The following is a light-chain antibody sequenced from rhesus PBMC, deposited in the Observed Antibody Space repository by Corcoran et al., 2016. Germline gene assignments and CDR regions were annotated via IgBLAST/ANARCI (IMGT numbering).Light chain of an antibody. CDR3: QQHNSYPLT. J-gene: IGKJ4*01. CDR2: AAS. V-gene: IGKV1-25*01. CDR1: QGISSY. Sequence: DIQMTQSPSSLSASVGDRVTITCRASQGISSYLACYQQKPGKAPKLLIYAASTLQSGVPSRFSGSGSGTDFTLTISSLQPEYFATYSCQQHNSYPLTFGGGTKVELK.